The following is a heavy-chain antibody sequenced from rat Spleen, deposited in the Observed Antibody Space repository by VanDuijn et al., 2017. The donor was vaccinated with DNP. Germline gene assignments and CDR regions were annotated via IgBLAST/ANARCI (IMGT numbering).Heavy chain of an antibody. CDR3: ASRIMYTTDDYEAY. CDR1: GFTFSDYN. D-gene: IGHD1-6*01. CDR2: IIYDGSRT. J-gene: IGHJ2*01. V-gene: IGHV5S10*01. Sequence: EVQLVESGGGLVQPGRSLKLSCTASGFTFSDYNMAWVRQAPKKGLEWVATIIYDGSRTYFRDSVKGRFTISRDNAKSTLFLQMNSLRSEDTATYYCASRIMYTTDDYEAYWGQGVMVTVSS.